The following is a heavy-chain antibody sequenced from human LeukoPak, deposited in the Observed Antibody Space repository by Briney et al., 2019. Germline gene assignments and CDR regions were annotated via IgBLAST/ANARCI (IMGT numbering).Heavy chain of an antibody. D-gene: IGHD3-10*01. J-gene: IGHJ6*02. CDR3: ASSTYYYGSGSYTLYYYGMDV. Sequence: AASVKVSCKASGGTFSSYAISWVRQAPGQGLEWMGGIIPIFGIANYAQKFQGRVTITADKSTSTAYMELSSLRSEDTAVYYCASSTYYYGSGSYTLYYYGMDVWGQGTTVTVSS. V-gene: IGHV1-69*10. CDR2: IIPIFGIA. CDR1: GGTFSSYA.